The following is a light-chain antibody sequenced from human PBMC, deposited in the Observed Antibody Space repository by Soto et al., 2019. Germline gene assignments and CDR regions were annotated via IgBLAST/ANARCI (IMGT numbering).Light chain of an antibody. CDR3: QQYGSSPRFT. CDR2: GAS. J-gene: IGKJ3*01. CDR1: QSVSSSY. V-gene: IGKV3-20*01. Sequence: EIVLTQSPGTLSLSPGERATLSCRASQSVSSSYLAWYQQKPGQAPRLLIYGASSRATGIPDRFSGSGSGTDLTLTISRLEPDEFAVYYCQQYGSSPRFTFGPGTKVDIK.